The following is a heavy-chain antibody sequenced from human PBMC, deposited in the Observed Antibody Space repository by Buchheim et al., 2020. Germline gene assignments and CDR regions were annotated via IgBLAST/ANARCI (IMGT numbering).Heavy chain of an antibody. Sequence: QVQLVESGGGLVKPGGSLRLSCAASGFSFSDYYMSWIRQAPGKGLEWVSYISSSRSYTNYAECVKGRFTISRDNDKNLMYSKMNSLRAEDTAVYYCARMVVVDPREGYFDYWGQGTL. J-gene: IGHJ4*02. D-gene: IGHD3-22*01. CDR2: ISSSRSYT. V-gene: IGHV3-11*05. CDR3: ARMVVVDPREGYFDY. CDR1: GFSFSDYY.